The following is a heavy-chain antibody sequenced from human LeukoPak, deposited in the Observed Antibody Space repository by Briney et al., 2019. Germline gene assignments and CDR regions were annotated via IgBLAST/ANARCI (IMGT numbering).Heavy chain of an antibody. CDR3: ASPSDSTPDAFDI. Sequence: SETLSLTCTVSGGSISSYYWSWIRQPAGKGLEWIGRIYTSGSTNYNPSLKSRVTISVDTSKNQFSPKLSSVTAADTAVYYCASPSDSTPDAFDIWGQGTMVTVSS. J-gene: IGHJ3*02. CDR1: GGSISSYY. V-gene: IGHV4-4*07. D-gene: IGHD2-21*02. CDR2: IYTSGST.